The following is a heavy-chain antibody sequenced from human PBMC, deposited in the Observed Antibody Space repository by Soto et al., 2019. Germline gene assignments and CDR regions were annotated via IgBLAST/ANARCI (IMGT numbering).Heavy chain of an antibody. V-gene: IGHV3-30-3*01. Sequence: PGGSLRLSCAASGFTFSSYAMHWVRQAPGKGLEWVAVISYDGSNKYYADSVKGRFTISRDNSKNTLYLQMNSLRAEDTAVYYCARDIRDYYYGMDVWGQGITVTVSS. CDR1: GFTFSSYA. D-gene: IGHD3-16*01. CDR2: ISYDGSNK. J-gene: IGHJ6*02. CDR3: ARDIRDYYYGMDV.